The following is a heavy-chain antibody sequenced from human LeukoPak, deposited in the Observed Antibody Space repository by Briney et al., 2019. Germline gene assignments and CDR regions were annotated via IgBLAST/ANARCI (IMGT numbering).Heavy chain of an antibody. Sequence: GGSLRLSCAASGFTFSSNWMHWVRQVPGKGLVWVSQINSDGSSTNYADSEKGRFTISRDNAKNTLYLQMNSLRAEDTAVYYCARTEYCSPTSCKYASFWGQGTMVTVSS. CDR2: INSDGSST. CDR1: GFTFSSNW. CDR3: ARTEYCSPTSCKYASF. D-gene: IGHD2-2*01. J-gene: IGHJ3*01. V-gene: IGHV3-74*01.